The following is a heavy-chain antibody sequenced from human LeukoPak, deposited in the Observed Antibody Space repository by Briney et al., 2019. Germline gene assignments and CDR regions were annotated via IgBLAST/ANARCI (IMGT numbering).Heavy chain of an antibody. CDR2: TAGGGGDI. CDR3: ARGRILGLESFFDL. V-gene: IGHV3-48*03. CDR1: GFTSCRYE. J-gene: IGHJ4*02. Sequence: GGSLRLSCVVSGFTSCRYEMHWVRQAPGKGLEWVSYTAGGGGDIPYAPSVRGRFTISSDPAESSVFLQMNNLRAEDTAVYYCARGRILGLESFFDLWGQGTLVTVSS. D-gene: IGHD3-16*01.